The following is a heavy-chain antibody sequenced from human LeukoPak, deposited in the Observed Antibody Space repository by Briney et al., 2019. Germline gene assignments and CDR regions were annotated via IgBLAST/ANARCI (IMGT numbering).Heavy chain of an antibody. CDR1: GYTFTGYY. V-gene: IGHV1-2*04. D-gene: IGHD6-19*01. J-gene: IGHJ4*02. Sequence: ASVKVSCKASGYTFTGYYMHWVRQAPGQGLEWMGWINPNSGGTNYAQKFQGWVTMTRDTSISTAYMGLSRLRSDDTAVYYCARVSGWYEAWDYFDYWGQGTLVTVSS. CDR3: ARVSGWYEAWDYFDY. CDR2: INPNSGGT.